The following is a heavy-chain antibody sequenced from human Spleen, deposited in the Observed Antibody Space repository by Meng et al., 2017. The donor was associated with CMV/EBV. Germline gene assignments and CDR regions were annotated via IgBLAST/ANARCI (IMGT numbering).Heavy chain of an antibody. CDR3: AKTPYSSSWYVRDNWFDP. D-gene: IGHD6-13*01. Sequence: FTFSSYGMHWVRQAPGKGLEWVAFIRYDGSNKYYADSVKGRFTISRDNSKNTLYLQMNSLRAEDTAVYYCAKTPYSSSWYVRDNWFDPWGQGTLVTVSS. CDR1: FTFSSYG. J-gene: IGHJ5*02. CDR2: IRYDGSNK. V-gene: IGHV3-30*02.